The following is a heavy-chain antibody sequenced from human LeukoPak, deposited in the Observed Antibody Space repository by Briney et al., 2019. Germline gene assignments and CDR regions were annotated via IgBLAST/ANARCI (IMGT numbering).Heavy chain of an antibody. CDR3: ARQLFISTSFYYIFDF. V-gene: IGHV3-66*04. D-gene: IGHD2/OR15-2a*01. J-gene: IGHJ4*02. CDR1: GFTVSNNY. CDR2: IHSDGST. Sequence: GGSLRLSCAASGFTVSNNYIGWVRHAPGKGLEWVSVIHSDGSTYCADSVKDRFSISRDNSRNTLTLQMNSLRAADTAVYYCARQLFISTSFYYIFDFWGQGTLVTVSS.